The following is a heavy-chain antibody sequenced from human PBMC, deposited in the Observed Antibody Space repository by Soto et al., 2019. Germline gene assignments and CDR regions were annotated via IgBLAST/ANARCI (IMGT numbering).Heavy chain of an antibody. D-gene: IGHD3-22*01. CDR2: IIPIFGTA. J-gene: IGHJ6*02. CDR3: ARKGGGHYPMDV. V-gene: IGHV1-69*13. Sequence: ASVKVSCKASGGTFSSYAISWVRQAPGQGLEWMGGIIPIFGTANYAQKFQGRVTTTADESTSTAYMELSSLRSEDTAVYYCARKGGGHYPMDVWGQGTTVTVSS. CDR1: GGTFSSYA.